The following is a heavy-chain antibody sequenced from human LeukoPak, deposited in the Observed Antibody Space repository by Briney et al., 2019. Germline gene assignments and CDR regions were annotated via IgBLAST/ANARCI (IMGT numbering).Heavy chain of an antibody. CDR1: GFTFSTYS. Sequence: PGGSLRLSCAASGFTFSTYSMNWVRQAPGKGLEWVSSISSSSSYIYYADSVKGRFTISRDNAKNSLYLQMNSLRAEDTAVYYCARAPYSSTEPRDYFDYWGQGTLVTVSS. V-gene: IGHV3-21*01. CDR3: ARAPYSSTEPRDYFDY. CDR2: ISSSSSYI. J-gene: IGHJ4*02. D-gene: IGHD6-13*01.